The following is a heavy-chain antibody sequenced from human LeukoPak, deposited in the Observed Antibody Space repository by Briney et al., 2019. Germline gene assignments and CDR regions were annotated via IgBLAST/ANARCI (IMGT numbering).Heavy chain of an antibody. CDR2: IIPIFGTA. Sequence: SVKVSCKASRGTFSSYAISWVRQAPGQGLEWMGGIIPIFGTANYAQKLQGRVTITTDESTSTAYMELSSLRSEDTAVYYCARTVANYYYYYMDVWGKGTTVTVSS. CDR1: RGTFSSYA. CDR3: ARTVANYYYYYMDV. J-gene: IGHJ6*03. V-gene: IGHV1-69*05. D-gene: IGHD5-12*01.